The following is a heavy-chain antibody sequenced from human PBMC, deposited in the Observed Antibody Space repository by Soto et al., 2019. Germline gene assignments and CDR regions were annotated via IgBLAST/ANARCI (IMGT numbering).Heavy chain of an antibody. CDR3: ARAAGIMTRGFHGMDV. Sequence: EVQLVESGGGLVQPGGSLRLSCTASGFAFSIYKMNWVRQAPGKGPEWVSYISSSSATIHYVDSVKGRFTISRDNAKNSVYLQMNSLRAEDSAVYYCARAAGIMTRGFHGMDVWGQGTTVTVSS. CDR2: ISSSSATI. V-gene: IGHV3-48*03. J-gene: IGHJ6*02. CDR1: GFAFSIYK. D-gene: IGHD3-10*01.